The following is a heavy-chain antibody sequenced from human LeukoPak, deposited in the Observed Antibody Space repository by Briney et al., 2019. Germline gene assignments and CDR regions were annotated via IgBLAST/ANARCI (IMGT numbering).Heavy chain of an antibody. D-gene: IGHD6-19*01. J-gene: IGHJ6*03. CDR1: GGSISSGSYY. CDR3: ARTSSGWKYYYYYYMDV. CDR2: IYTSGST. Sequence: SHTLSLTCTVSGGSISSGSYYWNWLRQPAGTGLEWFGRIYTSGSTNYNPSLKSRVTISVDTSKNQFSLKLSSVTAADTAVYYCARTSSGWKYYYYYYMDVWGKGTTVTVSS. V-gene: IGHV4-61*02.